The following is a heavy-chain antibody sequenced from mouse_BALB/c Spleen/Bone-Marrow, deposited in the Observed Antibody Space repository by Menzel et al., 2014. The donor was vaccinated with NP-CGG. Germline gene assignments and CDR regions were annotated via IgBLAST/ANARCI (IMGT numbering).Heavy chain of an antibody. D-gene: IGHD1-1*01. CDR1: GFTFSSFG. V-gene: IGHV5-17*02. CDR2: ISSGSSTI. CDR3: ARSGSSAGYFDY. J-gene: IGHJ2*01. Sequence: EVQLVESGGGLVQPGGSRKLSCAASGFTFSSFGMHWVRQAPEKGLEWVAYISSGSSTIYYADTVMGRFTISRDNPKNTLFLQMTSRRSEDTAMYYCARSGSSAGYFDYWGQGTTLTVSS.